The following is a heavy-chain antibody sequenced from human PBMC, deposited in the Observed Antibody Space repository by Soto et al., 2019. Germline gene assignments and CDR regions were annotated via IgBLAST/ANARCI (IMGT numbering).Heavy chain of an antibody. Sequence: ASVKVSCKASGYTFTTYAISWVRQAPGQGLEWMGWISTYNGNTDYAQNFQGRVTMTTDTSTNTAYMELRSLRSDDTAVYYCARDRLHTSSSITFDYWGQGALVSVSS. V-gene: IGHV1-18*01. CDR2: ISTYNGNT. J-gene: IGHJ4*02. CDR3: ARDRLHTSSSITFDY. D-gene: IGHD6-6*01. CDR1: GYTFTTYA.